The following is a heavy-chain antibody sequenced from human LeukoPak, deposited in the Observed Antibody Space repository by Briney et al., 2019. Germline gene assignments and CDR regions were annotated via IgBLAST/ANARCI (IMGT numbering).Heavy chain of an antibody. CDR1: GFTFSSHW. Sequence: GGSLRLSCAASGFTFSSHWMTWVRQAPGKGLERVANINEGGSQGYYVDSVKGRFTISRDNAKNTLYLQMNSLRAEDTAVYYCAREEYYYDSSGYYYNWFDPWGQGTLVTVSS. CDR3: AREEYYYDSSGYYYNWFDP. CDR2: INEGGSQG. V-gene: IGHV3-7*01. D-gene: IGHD3-22*01. J-gene: IGHJ5*02.